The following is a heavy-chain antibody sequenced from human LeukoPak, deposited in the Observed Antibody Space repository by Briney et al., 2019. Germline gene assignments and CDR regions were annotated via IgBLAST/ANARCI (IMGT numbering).Heavy chain of an antibody. V-gene: IGHV4-59*01. CDR3: ARDRGNYFDY. CDR1: GGTISSYY. J-gene: IGHJ4*02. Sequence: PSETLSLTCAVSGGTISSYYWNWIRQPPGKGLEWIGYIHDSGSTKYNPSLKSRVAISVDTSKSQFSLKLRSVTAPDTAVYYCARDRGNYFDYWGQGTLVTVSS. CDR2: IHDSGST. D-gene: IGHD6-13*01.